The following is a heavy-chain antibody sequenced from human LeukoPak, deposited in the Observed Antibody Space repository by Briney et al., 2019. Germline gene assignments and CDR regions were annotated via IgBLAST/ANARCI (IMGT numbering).Heavy chain of an antibody. V-gene: IGHV3-49*04. CDR2: IRSKAYGGTT. Sequence: GGSLRLSCTASGFTFGDYAMSWVRQAPGKGLEWVGFIRSKAYGGTTEYAASVKGRFTISRDDSKSIAYLQMNSLKTEDTAVYYCTGFGELLYSYFDYWGQGTLVTVSS. J-gene: IGHJ4*02. CDR3: TGFGELLYSYFDY. D-gene: IGHD3-10*01. CDR1: GFTFGDYA.